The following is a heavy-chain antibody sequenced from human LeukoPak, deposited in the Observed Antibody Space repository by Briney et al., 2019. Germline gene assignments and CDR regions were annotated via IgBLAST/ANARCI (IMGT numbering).Heavy chain of an antibody. CDR2: INPSGGST. V-gene: IGHV1-46*01. D-gene: IGHD1-14*01. CDR3: ATTSLRPAQPPYYYYGMDV. J-gene: IGHJ6*02. CDR1: GYTFTSYY. Sequence: ASVKVSCKASGYTFTSYYMHWVRQAPGQGLEWMGIINPSGGSTSYAQKFQGRVTMTRDTSTSTVYMELSSLRSEDTAVYYCATTSLRPAQPPYYYYGMDVWGQGTTVTVSS.